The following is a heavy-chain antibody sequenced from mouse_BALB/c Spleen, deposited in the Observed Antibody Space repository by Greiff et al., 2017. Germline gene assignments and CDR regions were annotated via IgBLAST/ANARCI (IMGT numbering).Heavy chain of an antibody. CDR3: AREGEAMDY. J-gene: IGHJ4*01. V-gene: IGHV5-6-3*01. CDR2: INSNGGST. Sequence: EVHLVESGGGLVQPGGSLKLSCAASGFTFSSYGMSWVRQTPDKRLELVATINSNGGSTYYPDSVKGRFTISRDNAKNTLYLQMSSLKSEDTAMYYCAREGEAMDYWGQGTSVTVSS. CDR1: GFTFSSYG.